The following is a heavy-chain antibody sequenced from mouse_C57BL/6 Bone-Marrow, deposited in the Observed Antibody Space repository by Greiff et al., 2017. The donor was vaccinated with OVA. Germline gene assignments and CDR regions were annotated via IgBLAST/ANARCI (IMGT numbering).Heavy chain of an antibody. J-gene: IGHJ2*01. Sequence: QVQLQQSGAELVKPGASVKLSCKASGYTFTSYWMHWVKQRPGQGLEWIGMIHPNSGSTNYNEKFKSKATLTVDKSSSTAYMQLSSLTSEDSAVYYCAREGDGYSDYWGQGTTLTVSS. V-gene: IGHV1-64*01. CDR2: IHPNSGST. CDR3: AREGDGYSDY. CDR1: GYTFTSYW. D-gene: IGHD2-3*01.